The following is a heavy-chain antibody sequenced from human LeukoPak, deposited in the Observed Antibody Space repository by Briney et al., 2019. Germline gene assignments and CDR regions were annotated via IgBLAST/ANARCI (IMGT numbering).Heavy chain of an antibody. V-gene: IGHV1-46*01. CDR2: INPSGGST. CDR1: GYTFTSYY. D-gene: IGHD3-22*01. J-gene: IGHJ4*02. Sequence: ASVKVSCKASGYTFTSYYRHWVRQAPGQGLEWMGIINPSGGSTSYAQKFQGRVTMTRDTSTSTVYMELSSLRSEDTAVYYCARVSYHYYDSSGYYYGYWGQGTLVTVSS. CDR3: ARVSYHYYDSSGYYYGY.